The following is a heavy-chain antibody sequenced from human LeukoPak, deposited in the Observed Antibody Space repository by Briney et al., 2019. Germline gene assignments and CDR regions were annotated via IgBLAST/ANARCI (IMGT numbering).Heavy chain of an antibody. CDR1: GFTFSSYE. V-gene: IGHV3-48*03. Sequence: PGGSLRLSCAASGFTFSSYEMNWVRQAPGKGLEWVSYISSSGSTIYYADSVKGRFTISRDNAKNSLYLQMNSLRAEDTAVYYCARWVVDSSSWYLYNWFDPWGQGTLVTVSS. J-gene: IGHJ5*02. CDR3: ARWVVDSSSWYLYNWFDP. CDR2: ISSSGSTI. D-gene: IGHD6-13*01.